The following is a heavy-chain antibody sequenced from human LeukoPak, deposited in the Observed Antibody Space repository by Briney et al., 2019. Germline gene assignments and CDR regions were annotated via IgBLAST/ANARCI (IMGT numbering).Heavy chain of an antibody. D-gene: IGHD1-14*01. CDR2: IYSNGDIH. Sequence: SETLSLTCSVSGGSLSSSSYYWNWIRQPPGKRLEWIGNIYSNGDIHSYTPSLKSRVTISLDTSKNQFSLKMRSVTAADTAVYYCATSRPPTTPFDHWGQGVLVIVSS. J-gene: IGHJ4*02. CDR3: ATSRPPTTPFDH. CDR1: GGSLSSSSYY. V-gene: IGHV4-39*07.